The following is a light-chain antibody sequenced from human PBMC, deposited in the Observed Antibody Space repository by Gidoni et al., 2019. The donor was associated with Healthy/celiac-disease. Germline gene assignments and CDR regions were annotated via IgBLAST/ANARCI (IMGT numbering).Light chain of an antibody. Sequence: QSPLTQPASVSGSPGQSITISCTGTSSDVGSYNLVSWYQQHPGKAPKLMIYEGSKRPSGVSNRFSGSKSGNTACLTISGLQAEDEADYYCCSYAGSSTYVVFGGGTKLTVL. CDR1: SSDVGSYNL. CDR3: CSYAGSSTYVV. J-gene: IGLJ2*01. CDR2: EGS. V-gene: IGLV2-23*01.